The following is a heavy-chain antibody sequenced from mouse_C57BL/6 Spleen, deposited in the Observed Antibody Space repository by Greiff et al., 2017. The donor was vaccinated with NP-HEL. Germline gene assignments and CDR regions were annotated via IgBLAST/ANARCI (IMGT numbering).Heavy chain of an antibody. CDR2: IYPGSGST. D-gene: IGHD1-1*01. J-gene: IGHJ4*01. V-gene: IGHV1-55*01. CDR3: ARCDYYHYGDYAMDY. Sequence: QVQLQQPGAELVKPGASVKMSCKASGYTFTSYWITWVKQRPGQGLEWIGDIYPGSGSTNYNEKFKSKATLTVDTSSSTAYMQLSSLTSEDSAVYYCARCDYYHYGDYAMDYWGQGTSVTVSS. CDR1: GYTFTSYW.